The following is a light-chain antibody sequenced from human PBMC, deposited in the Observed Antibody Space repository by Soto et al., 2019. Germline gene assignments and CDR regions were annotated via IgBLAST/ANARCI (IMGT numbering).Light chain of an antibody. J-gene: IGKJ2*01. Sequence: DIVMTQSPDSLAVSLGERVTINCRSSQSVLYSSNNKDYLAWYQQKPGQPPKLLIYWASTRELGVPDRFSGSGSGTDFTLTISSLHAEDVAVYYCQQYYITPYTFGQGTKLEMK. CDR1: QSVLYSSNNKDY. CDR2: WAS. V-gene: IGKV4-1*01. CDR3: QQYYITPYT.